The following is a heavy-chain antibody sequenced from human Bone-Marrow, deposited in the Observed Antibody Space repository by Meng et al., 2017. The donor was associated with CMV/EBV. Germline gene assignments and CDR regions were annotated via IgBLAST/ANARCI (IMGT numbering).Heavy chain of an antibody. D-gene: IGHD2-2*01. J-gene: IGHJ6*02. CDR2: ISSSGSTI. Sequence: GESLKISCAASGFTFSDYYMSWIRQAPGKGLEWVSYISSSGSTIYYADSVKGRFTISRDNAKNSLYLQMNSLRAEDTAVYYCASPIVVVPAALAGAYVMDVWGQGTTVTVSS. CDR1: GFTFSDYY. V-gene: IGHV3-11*01. CDR3: ASPIVVVPAALAGAYVMDV.